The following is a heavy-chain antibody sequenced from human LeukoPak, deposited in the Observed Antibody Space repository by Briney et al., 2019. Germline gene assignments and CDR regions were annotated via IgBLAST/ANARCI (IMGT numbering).Heavy chain of an antibody. D-gene: IGHD6-19*01. CDR3: AWARYGSGVPTFFDP. CDR1: GSTFSNYA. CDR2: ISGSGGST. Sequence: GGSLRLSCAASGSTFSNYAMNWVRQAPGKGLEWVSSISGSGGSTHYADSVKGRFTVSRDNSKNTVHLQMNSLRAEDTAVYYCAWARYGSGVPTFFDPWGQGTLVTVSS. J-gene: IGHJ5*02. V-gene: IGHV3-23*01.